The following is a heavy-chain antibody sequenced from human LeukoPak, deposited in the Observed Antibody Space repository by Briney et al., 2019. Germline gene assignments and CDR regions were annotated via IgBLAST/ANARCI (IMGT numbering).Heavy chain of an antibody. CDR2: INPNSGGT. CDR1: GYTFTGYY. V-gene: IGHV1-2*02. D-gene: IGHD3-16*01. Sequence: GASVKVSCKASGYTFTGYYMHWVRQAPGQGLEWMGWINPNSGGTNYAQKFQGRVTMTRDTSISTAYMELSRLRSDDTAVYYCARLPVMITFGGAAPLRYMDVWGKGTTVTVSS. CDR3: ARLPVMITFGGAAPLRYMDV. J-gene: IGHJ6*03.